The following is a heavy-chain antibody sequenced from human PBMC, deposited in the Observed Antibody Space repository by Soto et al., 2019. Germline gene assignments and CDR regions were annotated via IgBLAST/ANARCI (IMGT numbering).Heavy chain of an antibody. CDR2: ISSSSTYA. CDR1: GFTFSDYY. D-gene: IGHD1-26*01. V-gene: IGHV3-11*06. J-gene: IGHJ4*02. Sequence: QVQLVESGGGLVKPGGSLRLSCAASGFTFSDYYMSWIRQGPGKGLEWVSYISSSSTYASYADSVKGRFTTSRDNAANSLFLQMNSLRAADSAVYYCATYGATGSFDYWGQGPRVTVSS. CDR3: ATYGATGSFDY.